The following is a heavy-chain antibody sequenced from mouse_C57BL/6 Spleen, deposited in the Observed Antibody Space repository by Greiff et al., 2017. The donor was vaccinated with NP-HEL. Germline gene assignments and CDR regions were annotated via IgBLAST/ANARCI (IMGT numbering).Heavy chain of an antibody. Sequence: EVQLQQSGPELVKPGASVKISCKASGYTFTDYYMNWVKQSHGKSLEWIGDINPNNGGTSYNQKFKGKATLTVDKSSSTAYMELRSLTSEDSAVYYCARKELAYWYFDVWGTGTTVTVSS. CDR1: GYTFTDYY. J-gene: IGHJ1*03. CDR2: INPNNGGT. D-gene: IGHD4-1*01. CDR3: ARKELAYWYFDV. V-gene: IGHV1-26*01.